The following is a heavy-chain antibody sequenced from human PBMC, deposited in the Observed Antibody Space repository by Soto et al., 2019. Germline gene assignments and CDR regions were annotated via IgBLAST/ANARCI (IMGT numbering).Heavy chain of an antibody. CDR3: ARYSRSSAGYYFGMDV. D-gene: IGHD6-6*01. Sequence: GGSLRLSCAASGFTFSSYWMHWVRQAPGKGLVRVSRIDSDGSSTTYADSVKGRFTISRDNAKNTLYLQMNSLRAEDTAVYYCARYSRSSAGYYFGMDVWGQGTTVTVSS. V-gene: IGHV3-74*01. CDR2: IDSDGSST. J-gene: IGHJ6*02. CDR1: GFTFSSYW.